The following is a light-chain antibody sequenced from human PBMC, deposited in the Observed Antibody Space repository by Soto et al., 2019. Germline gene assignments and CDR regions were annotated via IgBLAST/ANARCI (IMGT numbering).Light chain of an antibody. Sequence: QSALTQPPSASGSPGQSVTISFTGTSSDVGGYNYVSWYQQHPGKAPKLMIYEVNKRPSGVPDRFSGSKSGNTASLTVSGLQTEDEADYYCSSYAGKINLGVFGGGTKLTVL. V-gene: IGLV2-8*01. CDR2: EVN. CDR3: SSYAGKINLGV. CDR1: SSDVGGYNY. J-gene: IGLJ2*01.